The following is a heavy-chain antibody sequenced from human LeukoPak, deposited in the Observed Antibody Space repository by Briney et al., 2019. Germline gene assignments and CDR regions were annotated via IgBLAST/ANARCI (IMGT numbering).Heavy chain of an antibody. Sequence: PGGSLRLSCAASGFTFSSYGMHWVRQAPGKGLEWVAFIRYDGSNKYYADSVKGRFTISRDNSKNTLYLQMNSLRAEDTAVYYCKGVRGDIKGRYYFDYWGQGTLVTVSS. D-gene: IGHD3-10*01. J-gene: IGHJ4*02. CDR1: GFTFSSYG. V-gene: IGHV3-30*02. CDR3: KGVRGDIKGRYYFDY. CDR2: IRYDGSNK.